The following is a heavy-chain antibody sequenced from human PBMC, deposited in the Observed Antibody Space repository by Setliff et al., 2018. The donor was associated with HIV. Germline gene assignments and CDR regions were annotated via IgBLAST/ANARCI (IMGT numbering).Heavy chain of an antibody. J-gene: IGHJ3*02. CDR1: GGSISSYS. CDR3: ARHMTSMVRGVIIGDAFDI. CDR2: IYYSGST. D-gene: IGHD3-10*01. Sequence: SETLSLTCTVSGGSISSYSWCWIRQPPGKGLEWLGYIYYSGSTNSNPSLKSRVTISVDTSKNQFTLKLSSVTAADTAVYYCARHMTSMVRGVIIGDAFDIWGQGTMVTVSS. V-gene: IGHV4-59*08.